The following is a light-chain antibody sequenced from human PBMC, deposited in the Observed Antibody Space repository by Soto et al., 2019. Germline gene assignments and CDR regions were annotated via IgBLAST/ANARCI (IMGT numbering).Light chain of an antibody. V-gene: IGKV3-20*01. Sequence: EIVLTQSPGTLSLSPGERATLSCRASQSVSSSYLGWYQQKPGQAPRLLIYGASSRATGIPDRFSGSGSGTDFTLTISRLEPEDFAVYFCQQYISSPQTFGQGTKLEIK. CDR1: QSVSSSY. J-gene: IGKJ2*01. CDR2: GAS. CDR3: QQYISSPQT.